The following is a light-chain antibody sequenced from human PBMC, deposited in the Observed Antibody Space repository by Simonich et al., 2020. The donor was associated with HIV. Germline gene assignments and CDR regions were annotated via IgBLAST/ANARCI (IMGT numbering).Light chain of an antibody. J-gene: IGKJ2*01. CDR3: QQYYSTPHT. V-gene: IGKV4-1*01. CDR2: WAS. CDR1: RNILYNSNNKNY. Sequence: DIVMTQSPDSLAVSLGERATINCKSSRNILYNSNNKNYLAWYQQKPGQPPKLLIYWASTRESGVPDRFSGSGSGTDFTLTITSLQADDVAIYYCQQYYSTPHTFGQGTKLEIK.